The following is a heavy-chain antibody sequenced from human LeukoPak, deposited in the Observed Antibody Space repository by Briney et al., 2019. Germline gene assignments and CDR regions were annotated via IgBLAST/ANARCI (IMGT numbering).Heavy chain of an antibody. CDR2: IYYSGST. D-gene: IGHD2-15*01. CDR3: AREGVYCSGGSCPIDY. Sequence: SETLSLTCTVSGGSFSSGSYYWSWIRQPPGKGLEWIGYIYYSGSTNYNPSLKSRVTISVDTSKNQFSLKLSSVTAADTAVYYCAREGVYCSGGSCPIDYWGQGTLVTVSS. CDR1: GGSFSSGSYY. J-gene: IGHJ4*02. V-gene: IGHV4-61*01.